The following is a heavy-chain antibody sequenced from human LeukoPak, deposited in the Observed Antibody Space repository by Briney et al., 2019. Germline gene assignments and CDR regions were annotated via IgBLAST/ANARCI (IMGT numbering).Heavy chain of an antibody. CDR1: GFTFSSYA. V-gene: IGHV3-30*04. CDR3: AKVGTVGYCSGGRCSPFDY. CDR2: ISYDGSNK. Sequence: GRSLRLSCAASGFTFSSYAMHWVRQAPGKGLEWVAVISYDGSNKYYADSVKGRFTISRDNCKNTLFLQMNSLRTEDTAVYYCAKVGTVGYCSGGRCSPFDYWGQGTLVTVSS. J-gene: IGHJ4*02. D-gene: IGHD2-15*01.